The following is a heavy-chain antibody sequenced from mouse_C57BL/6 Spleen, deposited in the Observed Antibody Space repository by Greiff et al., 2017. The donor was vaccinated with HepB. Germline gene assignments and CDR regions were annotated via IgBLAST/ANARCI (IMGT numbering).Heavy chain of an antibody. CDR2: INPSSGYT. D-gene: IGHD1-1*01. V-gene: IGHV1-7*01. Sequence: QVQLQQSGAELAKPGASVKLSCKASGYTFTSYWMHWVKQRPGQGLEWIGYINPSSGYTKYNQKFKDKATLTADKSPSTAYMKLSSLTYEDSAVYYCARYYSSGTYFDYWGQGTTLTVSS. CDR3: ARYYSSGTYFDY. J-gene: IGHJ2*01. CDR1: GYTFTSYW.